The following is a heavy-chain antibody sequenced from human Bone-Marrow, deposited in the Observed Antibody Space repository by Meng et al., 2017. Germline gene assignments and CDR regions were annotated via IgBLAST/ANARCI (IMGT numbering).Heavy chain of an antibody. D-gene: IGHD3-9*01. J-gene: IGHJ3*02. V-gene: IGHV1-18*01. CDR3: ARDGRVFDFDWLPGGGNDAFDI. CDR2: ISAYNGNT. Sequence: ASVKVSCKASGYTFTSYGISWVRQAPGQGLEWMGWISAYNGNTNYAQKLQGRVTMTTDTSTSTAYMELRSLRSDDTAVYYCARDGRVFDFDWLPGGGNDAFDIWGQGTMVTVSS. CDR1: GYTFTSYG.